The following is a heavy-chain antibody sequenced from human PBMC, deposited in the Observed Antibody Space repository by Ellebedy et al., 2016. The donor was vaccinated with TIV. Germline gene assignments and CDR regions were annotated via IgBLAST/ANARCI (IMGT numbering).Heavy chain of an antibody. CDR2: IGSSSTHT. V-gene: IGHV3-11*06. Sequence: GESLKISCAASGFTFSDYYMNWIRQAPGKGLEWVSYIGSSSTHTNYADSVKGRFTISGDNAKNSLYLQMNSLRAEDTAVYYCAKVAAGPGGVWVFDYWGQGTLVTVSS. CDR3: AKVAAGPGGVWVFDY. J-gene: IGHJ4*02. D-gene: IGHD6-6*01. CDR1: GFTFSDYY.